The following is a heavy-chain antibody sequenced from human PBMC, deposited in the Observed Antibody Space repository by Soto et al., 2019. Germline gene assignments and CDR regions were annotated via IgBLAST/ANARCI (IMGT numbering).Heavy chain of an antibody. Sequence: SETLSLTCSVYGGSSRAYHWSWIRQSPGEGLEWIGEFSYSGSLDYNPSLKRRVAVSLDTSTDHFSLTMTSVTAADTGVYFCAGGPRYWSFALWGRGTLVTVSS. CDR3: AGGPRYWSFAL. V-gene: IGHV4-34*01. CDR2: FSYSGSL. CDR1: GGSSRAYH. J-gene: IGHJ2*01. D-gene: IGHD1-20*01.